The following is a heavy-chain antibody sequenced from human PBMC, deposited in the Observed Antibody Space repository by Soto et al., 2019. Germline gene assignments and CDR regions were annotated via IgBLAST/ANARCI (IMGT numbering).Heavy chain of an antibody. CDR3: ASRQTYYYYSSGYYDYFDY. V-gene: IGHV4-59*01. Sequence: QVQLQESGPGLVKPSETLSLTCTVSGGSSSSYYCSWIRQPPGKGLERIGYIYYSGSTNYNPSLQSRVTISVDTSKNPFSLMLSSVTAAYTAVYYCASRQTYYYYSSGYYDYFDYWGQGTLVTVSS. D-gene: IGHD3-22*01. CDR1: GGSSSSYY. CDR2: IYYSGST. J-gene: IGHJ4*02.